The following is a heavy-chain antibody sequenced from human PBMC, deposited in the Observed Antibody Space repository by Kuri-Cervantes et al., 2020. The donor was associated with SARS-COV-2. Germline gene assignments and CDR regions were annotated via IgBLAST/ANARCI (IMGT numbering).Heavy chain of an antibody. CDR1: GYTFTSYG. CDR3: ARDGIKYQLLSRTYYHGMDV. V-gene: IGHV1-18*04. D-gene: IGHD2-2*01. Sequence: ASVKVSCKASGYTFTSYGISWVRQAPGQGLEWMGWISAYNGNTNYAQKLQGRVTMTTDTSTSTAYMELRSLRSDDTAVYYCARDGIKYQLLSRTYYHGMDVWGLGTTVTVSS. J-gene: IGHJ6*02. CDR2: ISAYNGNT.